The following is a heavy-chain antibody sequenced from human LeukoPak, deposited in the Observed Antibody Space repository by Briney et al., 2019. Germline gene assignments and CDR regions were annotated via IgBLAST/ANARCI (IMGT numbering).Heavy chain of an antibody. J-gene: IGHJ4*02. CDR1: GYTFTSYG. Sequence: ASVKVSCKASGYTFTSYGISWVRQAPGQGLEWMGWISAYNGNTNYAQKLQGRVTMTTDTSTSTAYMELRSLRSDDTAVYYCARGRTFGGVIAVPFDYWGQGTLVTVSS. V-gene: IGHV1-18*01. CDR2: ISAYNGNT. CDR3: ARGRTFGGVIAVPFDY. D-gene: IGHD3-16*02.